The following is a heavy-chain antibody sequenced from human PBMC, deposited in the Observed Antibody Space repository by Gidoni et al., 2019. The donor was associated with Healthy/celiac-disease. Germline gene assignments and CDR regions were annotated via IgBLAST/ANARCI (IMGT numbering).Heavy chain of an antibody. CDR1: GGTFSSYA. CDR3: ARYQGGYDSTSFDY. Sequence: QVQLVQSGAAVKKPGSSVKVSCTASGGTFSSYAISWVRQAPGQGLEWMGGITPIFGTANYAQKFQGRVTITADESTSTAYMELSSLRSEDTAVYYCARYQGGYDSTSFDYWGQGTLVTVSS. J-gene: IGHJ4*02. D-gene: IGHD5-12*01. CDR2: ITPIFGTA. V-gene: IGHV1-69*01.